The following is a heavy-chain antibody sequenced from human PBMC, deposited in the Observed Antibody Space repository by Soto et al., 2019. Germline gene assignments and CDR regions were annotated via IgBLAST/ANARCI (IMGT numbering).Heavy chain of an antibody. CDR3: ARGTWSGYYFGIDY. J-gene: IGHJ4*02. V-gene: IGHV4-59*01. CDR2: IYYSGST. Sequence: PSETLSLTCTVSGGSISSYYWSWIRQPPGKGLEWIGYIYYSGSTNYNPSLKSRVTISVDTSKNQFSLKLSSVTAADTAVYYCARGTWSGYYFGIDYWGQGTLVTVSS. D-gene: IGHD3-3*01. CDR1: GGSISSYY.